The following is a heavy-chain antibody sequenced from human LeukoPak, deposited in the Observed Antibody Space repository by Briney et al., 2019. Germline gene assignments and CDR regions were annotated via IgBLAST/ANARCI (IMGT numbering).Heavy chain of an antibody. V-gene: IGHV3-48*03. J-gene: IGHJ4*02. CDR3: VREYVGGFDF. CDR1: GFTFRSSE. Sequence: GGSLRLSCAASGFTFRSSEINWVRQAPGKGLEWVSYMSGNGNTIYYADSVKGRLTISRDNAKNSLYLQMNSLRAEDTAIYYCVREYVGGFDFWDQGTLVTVSS. D-gene: IGHD2-15*01. CDR2: MSGNGNTI.